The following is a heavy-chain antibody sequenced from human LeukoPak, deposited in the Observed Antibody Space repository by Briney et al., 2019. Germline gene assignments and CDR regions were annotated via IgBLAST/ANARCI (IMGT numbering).Heavy chain of an antibody. CDR3: ARDPADSSGWFDAFDI. CDR2: IYYSGST. Sequence: SETLSLTCTVSGGYISSYYWSWIRQPPGKGLEWIGYIYYSGSTNYNPSLKSRVTISVDTSKNQFSLKLSSVTAADTAVYYCARDPADSSGWFDAFDIWGQGTMVTVSS. D-gene: IGHD6-19*01. CDR1: GGYISSYY. V-gene: IGHV4-59*01. J-gene: IGHJ3*02.